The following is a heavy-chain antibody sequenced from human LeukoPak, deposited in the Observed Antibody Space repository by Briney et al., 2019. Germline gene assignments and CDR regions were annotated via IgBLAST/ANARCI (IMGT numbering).Heavy chain of an antibody. CDR2: SYYSGNT. J-gene: IGHJ5*02. Sequence: ETSQTLSLTCTVSGGAISSGDYYWSWIRQPPGKGLEWIGYSYYSGNTYYNPSPKSRVTISMDTSKNQFSLKLNSMTAADTAVYYCATAPYEYIWGTYRTNWFDPWGQGTLVTVSS. CDR3: ATAPYEYIWGTYRTNWFDP. D-gene: IGHD3-16*02. V-gene: IGHV4-30-4*01. CDR1: GGAISSGDYY.